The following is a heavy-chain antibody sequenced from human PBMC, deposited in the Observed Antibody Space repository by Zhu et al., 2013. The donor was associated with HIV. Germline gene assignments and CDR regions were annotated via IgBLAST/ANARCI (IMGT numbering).Heavy chain of an antibody. CDR3: ASELTVDRAGYYYYYMDV. V-gene: IGHV3-30-3*01. D-gene: IGHD4-17*01. Sequence: VQLVESGGGVVQPGRSLRLSCAASGFTFSSYAMHWVRQAPGKGLEWVAVISYDGSNKYYADSVKGRFTISRDNSKNTLYLQMNSLRAEDTAVYYCASELTVDRAGYYYYYMDVWGKGTTVTVSS. J-gene: IGHJ6*03. CDR2: ISYDGSNK. CDR1: GFTFSSYA.